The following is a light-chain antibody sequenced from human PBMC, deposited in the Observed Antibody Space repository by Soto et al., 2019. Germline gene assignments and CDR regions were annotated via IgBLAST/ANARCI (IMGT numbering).Light chain of an antibody. V-gene: IGKV3-20*01. J-gene: IGKJ1*01. CDR2: GTS. CDR3: QQYDDSPQT. CDR1: QSVNTNY. Sequence: EIVLTQSPGTLSLSPGGRATLSCRASQSVNTNYLAWYQQKPGQAPRLLIYGTSSRATGIPDRFSGSGSGTDFTLTISRLEPEDFAMYHCQQYDDSPQTFGQGTKVDIK.